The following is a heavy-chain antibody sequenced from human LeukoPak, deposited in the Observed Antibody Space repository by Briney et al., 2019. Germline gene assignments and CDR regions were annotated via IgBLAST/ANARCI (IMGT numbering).Heavy chain of an antibody. Sequence: ASVKVSCKVSGYTLTELSMHWVRQAPGKGLEWMGGFDPEDGETIYAQKFQGRVTMTEDTSTDTAYTELSSLRSEDTAVYYCATDRHGWPYSSSLTPLCYWGQGTLVTVSS. D-gene: IGHD6-13*01. V-gene: IGHV1-24*01. CDR3: ATDRHGWPYSSSLTPLCY. CDR2: FDPEDGET. J-gene: IGHJ4*02. CDR1: GYTLTELS.